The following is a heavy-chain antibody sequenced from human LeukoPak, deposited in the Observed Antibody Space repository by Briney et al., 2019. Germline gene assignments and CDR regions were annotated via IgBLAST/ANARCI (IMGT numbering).Heavy chain of an antibody. D-gene: IGHD3-16*01. CDR1: GFTFSSYA. V-gene: IGHV3-30-3*01. CDR2: ISCDGGNK. CDR3: AREMITLLGY. Sequence: GGSLRLSCAASGFTFSSYAMHWVRQAPGKGLEWVAVISCDGGNKYYADSVKGRFTISRDNSKNTLYLQMNSLRAEDTAVYYCAREMITLLGYWGQGTLVTVSS. J-gene: IGHJ4*02.